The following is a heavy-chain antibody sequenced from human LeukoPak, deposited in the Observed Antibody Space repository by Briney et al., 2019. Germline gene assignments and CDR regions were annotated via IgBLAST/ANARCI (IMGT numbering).Heavy chain of an antibody. J-gene: IGHJ4*02. V-gene: IGHV4-39*01. Sequence: SETLSLTCTVSGGSISSSSYYWGWIRQPPGKGLEWIGSIYYSGSTYYNPSLKSRVTISVDTSKNQFSLKLSSVTAADTAVYYRASTLMVYAIAYGGFDYWGQGTLVTVSS. CDR2: IYYSGST. D-gene: IGHD2-8*01. CDR1: GGSISSSSYY. CDR3: ASTLMVYAIAYGGFDY.